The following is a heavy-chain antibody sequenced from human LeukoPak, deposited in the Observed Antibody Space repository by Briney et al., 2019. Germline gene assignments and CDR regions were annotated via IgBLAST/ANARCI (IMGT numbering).Heavy chain of an antibody. V-gene: IGHV3-74*01. J-gene: IGHJ4*02. CDR3: ARGGDSGSYCNY. CDR1: GFTFSSYW. D-gene: IGHD3-10*01. Sequence: HPGGSLRLSCAASGFTFSSYWMHWVRHAPGKGLVWVSRINIDGSSTSYADSVKGRFAISRDNAKNTLYLQVNSLRAEDTAVYYCARGGDSGSYCNYWGQGTLVTVSS. CDR2: INIDGSST.